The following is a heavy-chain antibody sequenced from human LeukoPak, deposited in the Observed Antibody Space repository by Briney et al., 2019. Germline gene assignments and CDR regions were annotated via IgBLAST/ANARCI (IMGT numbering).Heavy chain of an antibody. J-gene: IGHJ4*02. CDR1: GYTFTGYY. Sequence: GASVKVSCKASGYTFTGYYMHWVRQAPGQGLEWMGWINTNSGGTNYAQKFQGRVTMTRDTSISTAYMELSRLRSDDTAVYYCARDRVLWFGEFDFDYWGQGTLVTVSS. CDR3: ARDRVLWFGEFDFDY. V-gene: IGHV1-2*02. CDR2: INTNSGGT. D-gene: IGHD3-10*01.